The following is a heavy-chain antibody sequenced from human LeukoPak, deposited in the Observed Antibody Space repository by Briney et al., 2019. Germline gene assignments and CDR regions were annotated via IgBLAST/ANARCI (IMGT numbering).Heavy chain of an antibody. J-gene: IGHJ4*02. D-gene: IGHD3-9*01. CDR3: ARHIRCFDWLLPRGYFDY. V-gene: IGHV4-59*08. Sequence: PSETLSLTCTVSGGSISSYYWSWIRQPPGKGLEWIGYIYYSGSTNYNPSLKSRVTISVEASKNQFSLKLSSVTAADTAVYYCARHIRCFDWLLPRGYFDYWGQGTLVTVSS. CDR1: GGSISSYY. CDR2: IYYSGST.